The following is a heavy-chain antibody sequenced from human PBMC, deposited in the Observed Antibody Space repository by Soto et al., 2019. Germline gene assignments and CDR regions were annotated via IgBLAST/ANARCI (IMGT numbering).Heavy chain of an antibody. V-gene: IGHV3-23*01. Sequence: GGSLRLSCAASGFTFSSYAMSWVRQAPGKGLEWVSAISGSGGSTYYADSVKGRFTISRDNSKNTLYLQMNSLRAEDTAVYYCAKTTSRRYDFWSGSFDYWGQGTLVTVSS. CDR1: GFTFSSYA. J-gene: IGHJ4*02. CDR2: ISGSGGST. D-gene: IGHD3-3*01. CDR3: AKTTSRRYDFWSGSFDY.